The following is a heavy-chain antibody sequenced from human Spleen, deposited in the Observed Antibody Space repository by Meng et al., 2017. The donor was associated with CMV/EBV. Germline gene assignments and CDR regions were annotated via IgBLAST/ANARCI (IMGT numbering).Heavy chain of an antibody. J-gene: IGHJ4*02. Sequence: GESLKISCAASGLTFSSYSMKWVRQAPGKGLEWVSSISSSSGYIYYADSVKGRFTISRDNVKNSLFLQMNSLRVEDTAFYYCVKSYSRFCSGGRCYSGFDFWGQGTLVTVSS. CDR2: ISSSSGYI. CDR1: GLTFSSYS. V-gene: IGHV3-21*04. D-gene: IGHD2-15*01. CDR3: VKSYSRFCSGGRCYSGFDF.